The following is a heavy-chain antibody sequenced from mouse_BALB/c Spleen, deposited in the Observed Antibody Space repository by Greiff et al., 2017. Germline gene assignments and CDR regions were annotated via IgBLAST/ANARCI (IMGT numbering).Heavy chain of an antibody. CDR3: ARYGYDYAMDD. Sequence: VQLQQPGAELVMPGASVKMSCKASGYTFTDYWMHWVKQRPGQGLEWIGAIDTSDSYTSYNQKFKGKATLTVDESSSTAYMQLSSLTSEDSAVYYCARYGYDYAMDDWGQGTSVTVSS. CDR2: IDTSDSYT. D-gene: IGHD2-2*01. V-gene: IGHV1-69*01. CDR1: GYTFTDYW. J-gene: IGHJ4*01.